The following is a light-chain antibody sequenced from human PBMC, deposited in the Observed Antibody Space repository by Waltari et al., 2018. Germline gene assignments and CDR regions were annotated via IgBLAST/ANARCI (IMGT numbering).Light chain of an antibody. Sequence: DIQMTQSPSSLSASVGDRVTITCQASQDISNYLNWYQQKPGKAPKLLIYDASNLETGVPSRFSGSGSGTDFTFTISSLQPEDFATYYCQQGSTIPITFGQGTRLEI. J-gene: IGKJ5*01. CDR3: QQGSTIPIT. CDR1: QDISNY. V-gene: IGKV1-33*01. CDR2: DAS.